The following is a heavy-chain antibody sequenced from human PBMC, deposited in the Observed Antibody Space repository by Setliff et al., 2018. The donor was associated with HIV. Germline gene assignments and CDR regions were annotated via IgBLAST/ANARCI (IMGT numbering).Heavy chain of an antibody. CDR1: GYSINNGYY. CDR2: INHSGST. V-gene: IGHV4-38-2*02. D-gene: IGHD2-21*02. CDR3: ASAGPYCGDDCPYNWLTP. Sequence: PSETLSLTCSVSGYSINNGYYWSWIRQSPGKGLEWIGEINHSGSTNYNPSLKSRVTISVDTSKNQFSLKLRSVTAADTAVYYCASAGPYCGDDCPYNWLTPWGQGTLVTVSS. J-gene: IGHJ5*02.